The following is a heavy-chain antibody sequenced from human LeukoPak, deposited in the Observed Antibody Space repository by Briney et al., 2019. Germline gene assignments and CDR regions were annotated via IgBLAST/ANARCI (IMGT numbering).Heavy chain of an antibody. Sequence: SETLSLNCTVSGDSISSYGYHWSWIRQPPGKGLEWIGYISHSGSTQHNPSLKSRVTISLDTSKNQFSLKMNSVTAADTAVYYCAGDSGTYYVTGDHDAFDIWGQGTMITVSS. V-gene: IGHV4-30-4*08. CDR1: GDSISSYGYH. D-gene: IGHD1-26*01. CDR3: AGDSGTYYVTGDHDAFDI. J-gene: IGHJ3*02. CDR2: ISHSGST.